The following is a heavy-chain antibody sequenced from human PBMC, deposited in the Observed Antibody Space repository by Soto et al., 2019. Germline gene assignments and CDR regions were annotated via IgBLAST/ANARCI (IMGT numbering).Heavy chain of an antibody. J-gene: IGHJ4*02. V-gene: IGHV3-74*01. D-gene: IGHD1-7*01. CDR1: GFTFSNYW. CDR3: ARDPETGTTFDF. Sequence: LRLSCAASGFTFSNYWMHWVRQAPGKGLVWVSRIDYDGSTTTYAGSVRGRFTISKDNTKNTVYLQMNNLRAEDTAVYYCARDPETGTTFDFWGQGTLVTVSS. CDR2: IDYDGSTT.